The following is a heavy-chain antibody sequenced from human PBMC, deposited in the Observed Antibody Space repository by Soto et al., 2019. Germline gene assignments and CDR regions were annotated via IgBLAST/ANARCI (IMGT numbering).Heavy chain of an antibody. J-gene: IGHJ3*02. CDR1: GLSVTANY. V-gene: IGHV3-53*01. Sequence: EVQLVESGGGLIQPGGSLRLICAASGLSVTANYMTWVRQAPGQGLEWLSITYRGGGTYYAAALKGRAIISRDGSRNMVFLPMNSLTAEDAGVYYCARRDDSEKFDIWGRGTAVNVSS. CDR3: ARRDDSEKFDI. D-gene: IGHD5-18*01. CDR2: TYRGGGT.